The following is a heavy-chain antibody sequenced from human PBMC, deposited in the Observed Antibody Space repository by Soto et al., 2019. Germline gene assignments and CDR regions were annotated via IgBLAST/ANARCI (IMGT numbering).Heavy chain of an antibody. D-gene: IGHD6-6*01. CDR1: GGSISSYY. CDR3: ARQSSGGWFDP. CDR2: IYYSGST. V-gene: IGHV4-59*08. Sequence: QVQLQESGPGLVKPSETLSLTCTVSGGSISSYYWSWIRQPPGKGLEWIGYIYYSGSTNYNPSLKSRVTISVDTSKNQFSLKLSSVTAADTAVYYCARQSSGGWFDPWGKGTLVTVSS. J-gene: IGHJ5*02.